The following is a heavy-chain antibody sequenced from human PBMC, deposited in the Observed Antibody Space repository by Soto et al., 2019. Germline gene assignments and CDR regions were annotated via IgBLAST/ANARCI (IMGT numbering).Heavy chain of an antibody. CDR3: SHGYYQYFNS. V-gene: IGHV3-15*07. CDR2: IKSNTAGGTT. Sequence: GWSLRLSCAVSGVTLTDVWINWVPQAPGKGPEWVGRIKSNTAGGTTNFAAPVKGRFTISRDDSQNTLYLQMDSLKTEDTAVYYCSHGYYQYFNSWGPGTLVTVSS. D-gene: IGHD5-18*01. J-gene: IGHJ4*02. CDR1: GVTLTDVW.